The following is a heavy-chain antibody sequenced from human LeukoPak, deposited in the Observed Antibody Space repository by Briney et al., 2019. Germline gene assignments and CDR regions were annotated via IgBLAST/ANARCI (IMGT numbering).Heavy chain of an antibody. Sequence: RGSLRLSCAPSGFSSSSYSMNWRRPAPGKGLEWVSFISSSANDIFYADSVKGRFTISRDNAENSLYLQMNSLRAEDTAVYYCARQKRDTILGVLIIEYFDYWGQGALVTVSS. J-gene: IGHJ4*02. D-gene: IGHD3-3*01. V-gene: IGHV3-21*01. CDR1: GFSSSSYS. CDR3: ARQKRDTILGVLIIEYFDY. CDR2: ISSSANDI.